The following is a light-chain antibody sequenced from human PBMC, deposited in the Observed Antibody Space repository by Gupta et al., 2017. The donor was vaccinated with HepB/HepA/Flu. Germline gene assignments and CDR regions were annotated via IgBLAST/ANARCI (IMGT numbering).Light chain of an antibody. V-gene: IGLV2-11*01. Sequence: QSALTQPRSVSGSPGQSVTISCTGTSSDVGNYYYVSWYQQHPGKAPKLIIYDVIKRPSGVPDRFSGSKSGNTASLTISELQAEDEADYHCCSYAGRYTYVFGNGTKVTVL. CDR2: DVI. CDR3: CSYAGRYTYV. J-gene: IGLJ1*01. CDR1: SSDVGNYYY.